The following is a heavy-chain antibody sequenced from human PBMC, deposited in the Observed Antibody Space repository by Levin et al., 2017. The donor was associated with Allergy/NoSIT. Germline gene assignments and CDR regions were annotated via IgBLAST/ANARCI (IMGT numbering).Heavy chain of an antibody. V-gene: IGHV1-69*13. CDR1: GGTFSSYA. Sequence: SVKVSCKASGGTFSSYAISWVRQAPGQGLEWMGGIIPIFGTANYAQKFQGRVTITADESTSTAYMELSSLRSEDTAVYYCARRGLIGEGWFDPWGQGTLVTVSS. CDR2: IIPIFGTA. J-gene: IGHJ5*02. CDR3: ARRGLIGEGWFDP. D-gene: IGHD2-21*01.